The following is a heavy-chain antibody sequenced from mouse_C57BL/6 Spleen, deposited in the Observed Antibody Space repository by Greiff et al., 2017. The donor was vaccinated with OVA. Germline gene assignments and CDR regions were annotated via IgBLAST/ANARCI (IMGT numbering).Heavy chain of an antibody. D-gene: IGHD1-3*01. V-gene: IGHV1-55*01. J-gene: IGHJ2*01. CDR2: IYPGSGST. Sequence: VQLQQPGAELVKPGASVKMSCKASGYTFTSYWITWVKQRPGQGLEWIGDIYPGSGSTNYNEKFKSKATLTVDTSSSTAYMQLSSLTSEDSAVYYCARPGYNRVYFDYWGQGTTLTVSS. CDR1: GYTFTSYW. CDR3: ARPGYNRVYFDY.